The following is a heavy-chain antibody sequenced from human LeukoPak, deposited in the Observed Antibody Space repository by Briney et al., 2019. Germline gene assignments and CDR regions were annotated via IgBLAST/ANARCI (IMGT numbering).Heavy chain of an antibody. CDR3: ARGWLDSGSYPSIGYYYMDV. J-gene: IGHJ6*03. CDR1: GFTFSSYA. Sequence: GGSLRLSCAASGFTFSSYAMHWVRQAPGKGLEYVSAISSNGGSTYYANSVKGRFTISRDNSKNTLYLQMGSLRAEDMAVYYCARGWLDSGSYPSIGYYYMDVWGKGATVTVSS. CDR2: ISSNGGST. V-gene: IGHV3-64*01. D-gene: IGHD3-10*01.